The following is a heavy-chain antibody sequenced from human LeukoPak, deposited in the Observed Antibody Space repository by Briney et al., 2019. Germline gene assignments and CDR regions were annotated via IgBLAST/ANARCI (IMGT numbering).Heavy chain of an antibody. V-gene: IGHV4-39*07. J-gene: IGHJ3*02. CDR3: ARDNSAFDI. Sequence: SETLSLTCNVSGDSISSSSYYWSWIRVPPGKGLEWIGSIYHSGSTYYNPSLKSRVTISVDTSKNQFSLKLSSVTAADTAVYYCARDNSAFDILGQGTLVTVSS. CDR2: IYHSGST. CDR1: GDSISSSSYY.